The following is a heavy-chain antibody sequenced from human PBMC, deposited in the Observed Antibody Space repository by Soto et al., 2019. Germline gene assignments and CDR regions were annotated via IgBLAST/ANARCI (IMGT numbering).Heavy chain of an antibody. CDR3: ARDRGYCGGDCPAYYYYYGMDV. D-gene: IGHD2-21*02. J-gene: IGHJ6*02. Sequence: GGSLRLSCAASGFTFSSYAMHWVRQAPGKGLEWVAVISYDGSNKYYADSVKGRFTISRDNSKNTLYLQMNSLRAEDTAVYYCARDRGYCGGDCPAYYYYYGMDVWGQGTTVTVS. CDR2: ISYDGSNK. CDR1: GFTFSSYA. V-gene: IGHV3-30-3*01.